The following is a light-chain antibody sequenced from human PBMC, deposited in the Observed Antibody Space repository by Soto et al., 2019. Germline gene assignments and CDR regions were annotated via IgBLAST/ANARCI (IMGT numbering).Light chain of an antibody. J-gene: IGKJ1*01. Sequence: EIVLTQSPGTLSLSPGERATLSCRASQSVSSSYLAWYQQKPGQAPRLLIYGASSRATGIPDRFSGSGSGTDFTLTISRLEPEDFAVYYCQQYGSSLRSFGQGTK. CDR3: QQYGSSLRS. CDR1: QSVSSSY. CDR2: GAS. V-gene: IGKV3-20*01.